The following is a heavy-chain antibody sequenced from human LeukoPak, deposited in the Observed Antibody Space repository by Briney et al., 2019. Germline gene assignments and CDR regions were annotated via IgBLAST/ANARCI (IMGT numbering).Heavy chain of an antibody. CDR2: ISSSSYI. D-gene: IGHD2-2*01. Sequence: PGGSLRLSCAASGFTFSSYSMNWVRQAPGKGLEWVSSISSSSYIYYADSVKGRFTISRDNAKNSLYLQMNSLRAEDTAVYYCARENHHCSSTSCYEFDYWGQGTLVTVSS. CDR1: GFTFSSYS. CDR3: ARENHHCSSTSCYEFDY. J-gene: IGHJ4*02. V-gene: IGHV3-21*01.